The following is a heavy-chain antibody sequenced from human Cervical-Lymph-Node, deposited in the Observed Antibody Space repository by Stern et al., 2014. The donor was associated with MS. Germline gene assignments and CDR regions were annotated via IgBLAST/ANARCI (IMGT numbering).Heavy chain of an antibody. CDR1: GGSISSYY. CDR2: IYYSGST. V-gene: IGHV4-59*01. J-gene: IGHJ4*02. CDR3: AADPYGDYVGH. Sequence: DQLVESGPGLVKPSETLSLTCTVSGGSISSYYWSWIRQPPGKGLEWIGYIYYSGSTNYNPSLKSRVTISVDTSKNQFSLKLSSVTAADTAVYYCAADPYGDYVGHWGQGTLVTVSS. D-gene: IGHD4-17*01.